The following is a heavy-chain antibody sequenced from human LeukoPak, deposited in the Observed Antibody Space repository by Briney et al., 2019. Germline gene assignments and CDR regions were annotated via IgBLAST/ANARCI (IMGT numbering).Heavy chain of an antibody. Sequence: GGSLRLSCAASGFTFSSYGMHWVRQAPGKGLEWVAFIRYDGSNKYYADSVKGRFTISRDNSNNTLYLQMNSLRAEDTAVYYCARGSRQWLVIDYWGQGTLVTVSS. CDR3: ARGSRQWLVIDY. J-gene: IGHJ4*02. D-gene: IGHD6-19*01. CDR1: GFTFSSYG. V-gene: IGHV3-30*02. CDR2: IRYDGSNK.